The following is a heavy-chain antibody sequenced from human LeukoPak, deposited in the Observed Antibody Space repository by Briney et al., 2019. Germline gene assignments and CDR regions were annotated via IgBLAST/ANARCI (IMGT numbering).Heavy chain of an antibody. D-gene: IGHD3-10*01. Sequence: ASVKVSCKASGYTFTSYDINWVRQATGQGLEWMGWMNPNSGNTGYAQKFQGRVTITRNTSISTAYMELSSLRSDDTAVYYCARDRDGSGDVFDPWGQGTLVIVSS. CDR3: ARDRDGSGDVFDP. CDR2: MNPNSGNT. CDR1: GYTFTSYD. J-gene: IGHJ5*02. V-gene: IGHV1-8*03.